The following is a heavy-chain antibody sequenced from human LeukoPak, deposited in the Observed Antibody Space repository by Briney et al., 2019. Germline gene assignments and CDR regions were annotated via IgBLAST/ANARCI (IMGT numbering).Heavy chain of an antibody. Sequence: PGGSLRLSCVASGFTFSSYSMNWVRQAPGKGLEWVSSITRSSNYIYYADSVKGRFTISRDNAKNSLYLQMNSLRAEDTAVYYCARGPSLHYDILTGYYAYYYYYMDVWGKGTTVTVSS. J-gene: IGHJ6*03. CDR2: ITRSSNYI. D-gene: IGHD3-9*01. CDR1: GFTFSSYS. CDR3: ARGPSLHYDILTGYYAYYYYYMDV. V-gene: IGHV3-21*01.